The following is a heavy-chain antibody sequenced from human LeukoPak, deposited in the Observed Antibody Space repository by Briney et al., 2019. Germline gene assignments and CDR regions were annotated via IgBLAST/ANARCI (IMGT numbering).Heavy chain of an antibody. CDR3: ARSTAYYYGSGLDY. CDR2: IYYSGST. D-gene: IGHD3-10*01. CDR1: GGSISSYY. V-gene: IGHV4-59*01. Sequence: SETLSLTCTVSGGSISSYYWSWIRQPPGKGLEWIGYIYYSGSTNYNPSLKSRVTISVDTSKNQFSLKLSSVTAADTAVYYCARSTAYYYGSGLDYWGQGTLVTVSS. J-gene: IGHJ4*02.